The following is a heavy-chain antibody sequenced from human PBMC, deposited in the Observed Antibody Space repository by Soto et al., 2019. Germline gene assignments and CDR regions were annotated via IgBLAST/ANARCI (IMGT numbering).Heavy chain of an antibody. CDR2: INPNNGGT. CDR3: AREHYGSGKVFDY. D-gene: IGHD3-10*01. CDR1: GYTFTGYY. J-gene: IGHJ4*02. V-gene: IGHV1-2*04. Sequence: ASVKVSCKASGYTFTGYYIHWVRQAPGQGLEWMGWINPNNGGTNYAQNLQGWVTMTRDTSISTAYMEVTRLKSDDTAVYYCAREHYGSGKVFDYWGPGTLVTVSS.